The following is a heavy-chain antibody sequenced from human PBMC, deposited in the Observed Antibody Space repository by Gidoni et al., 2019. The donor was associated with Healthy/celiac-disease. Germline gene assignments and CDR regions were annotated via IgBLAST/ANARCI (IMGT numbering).Heavy chain of an antibody. CDR3: ARDLGGGVIVTYYYYGMDV. D-gene: IGHD3-16*02. V-gene: IGHV3-30-3*01. J-gene: IGHJ6*02. CDR1: GFPFSSYS. CDR2: ISYDGSNK. Sequence: QVQLVESGGGVVQPGRSLRLSCAASGFPFSSYSMHWVRQAPGKGLEWVAVISYDGSNKYYADSVKGRFTISRDNSKNTLYLQMNSLRAEDTAVYYCARDLGGGVIVTYYYYGMDVWGQGTTVTVSS.